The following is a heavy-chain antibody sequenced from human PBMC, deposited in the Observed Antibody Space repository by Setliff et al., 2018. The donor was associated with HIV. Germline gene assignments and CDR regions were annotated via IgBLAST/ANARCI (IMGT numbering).Heavy chain of an antibody. V-gene: IGHV1-8*01. D-gene: IGHD6-13*01. CDR2: MNTDSGNT. Sequence: GASVKVSCKASGYTFTSYDINWVRQATGQGLEWMGWMNTDSGNTGYAQKFQGRVTMTRNTSISTAYMELSSLRSEDTAVYYCARGKAAAAVYWYFDLWGRGTLVTVSS. CDR3: ARGKAAAAVYWYFDL. CDR1: GYTFTSYD. J-gene: IGHJ2*01.